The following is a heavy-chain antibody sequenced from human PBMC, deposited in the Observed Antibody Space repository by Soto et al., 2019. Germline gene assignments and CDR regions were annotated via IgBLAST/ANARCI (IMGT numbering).Heavy chain of an antibody. CDR3: AKDRRDCSGGNCYSRNYYYYGMDV. CDR1: GGSISSTDYY. V-gene: IGHV4-39*02. Sequence: LSLTCTVSGGSISSTDYYWGWIRQPPRQGLEYIGSVYNSGRTHYNPSLKSRVTVSVDTSRNQFPLKLSSVTAADTAVYYCAKDRRDCSGGNCYSRNYYYYGMDVWGQGTRVTVSS. J-gene: IGHJ6*02. CDR2: VYNSGRT. D-gene: IGHD2-15*01.